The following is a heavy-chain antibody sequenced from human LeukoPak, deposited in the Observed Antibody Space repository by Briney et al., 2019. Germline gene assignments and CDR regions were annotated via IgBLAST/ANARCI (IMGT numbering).Heavy chain of an antibody. D-gene: IGHD5-12*01. J-gene: IGHJ4*02. Sequence: ASVKVSCKASGYTFTSYGINGVRQAPGQGLEWMGWISAYNGDTNYAQKLQGRVTMTTDTSTSTAYTELRSLRSDDTAVYYCARTSHYVDIEATIAYGISYFDYWGQGTLVTVSS. CDR1: GYTFTSYG. CDR3: ARTSHYVDIEATIAYGISYFDY. CDR2: ISAYNGDT. V-gene: IGHV1-18*01.